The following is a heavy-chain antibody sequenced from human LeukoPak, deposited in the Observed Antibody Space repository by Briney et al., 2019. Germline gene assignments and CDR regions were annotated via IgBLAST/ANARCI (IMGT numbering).Heavy chain of an antibody. CDR2: INPNSGGT. J-gene: IGHJ4*02. V-gene: IGHV1-2*02. CDR3: AREPVEMATITYDY. CDR1: GYTFTGYY. Sequence: GASVRVSCKASGYTFTGYYMHWVRQAPGQGLEWMGWINPNSGGTNYAQKFQGRVTMTRDTSISTAYMELSRLRSDDTAVYYCAREPVEMATITYDYWGQGTLVTVSS. D-gene: IGHD5-24*01.